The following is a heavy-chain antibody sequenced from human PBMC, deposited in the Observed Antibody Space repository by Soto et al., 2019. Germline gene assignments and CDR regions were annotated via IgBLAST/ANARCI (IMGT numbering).Heavy chain of an antibody. Sequence: QVQLVQSGAEVKKPGSSVKVSCKASGGTFSSYTISWVRQAPGQGLEWMGRIIPILGIANYAQKFQGRVTITADKSTSTAYMELSSLRSEDTAVYYCASALSICSGGSCYFDYWGQGTLVTVSS. D-gene: IGHD2-15*01. CDR3: ASALSICSGGSCYFDY. CDR1: GGTFSSYT. V-gene: IGHV1-69*02. CDR2: IIPILGIA. J-gene: IGHJ4*02.